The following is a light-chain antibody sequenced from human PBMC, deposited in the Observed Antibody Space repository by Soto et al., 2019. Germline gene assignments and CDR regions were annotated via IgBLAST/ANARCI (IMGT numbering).Light chain of an antibody. CDR2: STS. CDR1: QDINKY. Sequence: DIQMTQSPSSLSAAVGDRVTITCRASQDINKYLNWYHQTPGKAPKLLIFSTSTLYSGVPSRFSGSRSGTDFTLTIISLQPEDFATYYCQQSYSSPYTFGQGTNVEIK. V-gene: IGKV1-39*01. CDR3: QQSYSSPYT. J-gene: IGKJ2*01.